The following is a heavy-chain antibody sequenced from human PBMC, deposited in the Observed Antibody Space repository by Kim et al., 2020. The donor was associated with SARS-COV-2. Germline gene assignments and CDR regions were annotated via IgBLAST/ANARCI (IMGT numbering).Heavy chain of an antibody. J-gene: IGHJ4*02. CDR3: ARVEGWELPSWFDY. Sequence: NPSLKSRVTISVDTAKNQFSRKRSSVTAADTAVYYCARVEGWELPSWFDYWGQGTLVTVSS. V-gene: IGHV4-59*01. D-gene: IGHD1-26*01.